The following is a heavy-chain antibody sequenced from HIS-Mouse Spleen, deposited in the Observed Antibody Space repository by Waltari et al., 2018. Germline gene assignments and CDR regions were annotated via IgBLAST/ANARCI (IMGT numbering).Heavy chain of an antibody. CDR2: IYYSGST. D-gene: IGHD6-13*01. V-gene: IGHV4-39*07. Sequence: QLQLQESGPGLVKPSETLSLTCPVSGGSISSSSHYLSWSRQPPGKGLEWIGSIYYSGSTYYNPSLKSRVTISVDTSKNQFSLKLSSVTAADTAVYYCAREIPYSSSWYDWYFDLWGRGTLVTVSS. CDR1: GGSISSSSHY. CDR3: AREIPYSSSWYDWYFDL. J-gene: IGHJ2*01.